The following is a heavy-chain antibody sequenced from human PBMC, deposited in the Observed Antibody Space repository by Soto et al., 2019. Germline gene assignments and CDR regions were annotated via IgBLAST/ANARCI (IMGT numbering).Heavy chain of an antibody. V-gene: IGHV5-51*01. CDR3: ARHRTSRGYSGYYYYGMDV. CDR1: GYSFTSYW. CDR2: IYPGDSDT. Sequence: GESLKISCKGSGYSFTSYWIGWVRQMPGKGLEWMGIIYPGDSDTRYSPSFQGQVTISADKSISTAYLQWSSLKASDTAMYYCARHRTSRGYSGYYYYGMDVWGQGTTVTVSS. D-gene: IGHD5-12*01. J-gene: IGHJ6*02.